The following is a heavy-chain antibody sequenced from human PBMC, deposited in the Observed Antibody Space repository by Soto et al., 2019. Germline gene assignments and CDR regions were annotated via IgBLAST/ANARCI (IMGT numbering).Heavy chain of an antibody. J-gene: IGHJ4*02. CDR3: SKGAWGGSPRPNIYYFEV. V-gene: IGHV3-23*01. D-gene: IGHD1-26*01. CDR2: ISASGDST. Sequence: EVQLLESGGGLVQPGESLRLSCAASGFSFTTYVMGWVRQAPGMGLEWVSGISASGDSTFYAESVEGRFTISRDNSKNSLYLQMNSLTVDDTAIYRCSKGAWGGSPRPNIYYFEVWGQGTLVTVSS. CDR1: GFSFTTYV.